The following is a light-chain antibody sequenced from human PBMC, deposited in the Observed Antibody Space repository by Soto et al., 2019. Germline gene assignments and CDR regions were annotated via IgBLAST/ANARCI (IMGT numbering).Light chain of an antibody. CDR2: GNS. J-gene: IGLJ2*01. CDR1: SSNIGAGYD. CDR3: QSYDSSLSAVV. V-gene: IGLV1-40*01. Sequence: QAVVTQPPSVSGAPGQRVTISCTGSSSNIGAGYDVHWYQQLPGTVPKLLIYGNSNRPSGVPDRFSGSKSGTSASLAITGLQAEVEADYYCQSYDSSLSAVVFGGGTQLTVL.